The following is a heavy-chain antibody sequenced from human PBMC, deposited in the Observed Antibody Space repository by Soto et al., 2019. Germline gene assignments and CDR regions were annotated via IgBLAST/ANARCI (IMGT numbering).Heavy chain of an antibody. J-gene: IGHJ4*02. V-gene: IGHV2-5*02. D-gene: IGHD6-19*01. CDR1: GFSLSSTRMA. CDR3: AHIVVAGLGYYFDY. Sequence: QITLKESGPTLVKPTQTLTLTCTFSGFSLSSTRMAVGWIRQPPGKALEWLALIYWDDDKRYSPFLKSRLTIXXXTXXNQVVLTMFNMDPVDTARYYCAHIVVAGLGYYFDYWGQGTLVTVSS. CDR2: IYWDDDK.